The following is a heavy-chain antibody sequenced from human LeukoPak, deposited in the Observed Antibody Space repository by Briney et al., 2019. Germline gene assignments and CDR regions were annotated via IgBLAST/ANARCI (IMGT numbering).Heavy chain of an antibody. CDR1: GFIFNNYA. J-gene: IGHJ4*02. V-gene: IGHV3-23*01. CDR2: ISGSGGST. CDR3: AKLGQLWLLSYFDY. D-gene: IGHD5-18*01. Sequence: GGSLRLSCAASGFIFNNYAMNWIRQAPGKGLEWVSAISGSGGSTYYADSVKGRFTISRDNSKNTLYLQMNSLRAEDTAVYYCAKLGQLWLLSYFDYWGQGTLVTVSS.